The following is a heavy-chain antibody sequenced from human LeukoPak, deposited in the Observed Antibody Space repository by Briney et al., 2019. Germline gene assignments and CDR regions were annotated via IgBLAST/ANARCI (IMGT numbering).Heavy chain of an antibody. CDR2: INHSGST. CDR3: ARGASRYYGSGSYRRPYGMDV. Sequence: SETLSLTCAVYGGSFSGYYWSWIRQPPGKGLEWIGEINHSGSTNYNPSLKSRVTISVDTSKNQFSLKLSSVTAAETAVYYCARGASRYYGSGSYRRPYGMDVWGQGTTVTVSS. J-gene: IGHJ6*02. D-gene: IGHD3-10*01. V-gene: IGHV4-34*01. CDR1: GGSFSGYY.